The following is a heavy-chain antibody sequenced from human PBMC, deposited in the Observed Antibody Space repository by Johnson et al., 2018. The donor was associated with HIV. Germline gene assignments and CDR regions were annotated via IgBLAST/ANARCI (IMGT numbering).Heavy chain of an antibody. CDR1: GFTFDDYA. J-gene: IGHJ3*02. CDR3: ARVGQYYDSSGYSTRGGDGLDI. Sequence: VQLVESGGGLVQHGRSLRLSCAASGFTFDDYAMHWVRQAPGKGLEWVSGISWNSGSIGYADSVKGRFTISRDNAKNSLYLQMNSLRAEDTALYYCARVGQYYDSSGYSTRGGDGLDIWGQGTVVTVSS. D-gene: IGHD3-22*01. CDR2: ISWNSGSI. V-gene: IGHV3-9*01.